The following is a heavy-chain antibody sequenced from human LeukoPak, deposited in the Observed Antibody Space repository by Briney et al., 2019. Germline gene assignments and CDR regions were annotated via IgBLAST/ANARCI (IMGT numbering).Heavy chain of an antibody. J-gene: IGHJ3*02. V-gene: IGHV3-7*03. CDR2: IRQDGSEK. Sequence: GGSLRLSCAASGFTFSSYALSWVRQAPGKGLEWVANIRQDGSEKYYVDSVKGRFTISRDNAKNSLYLQMNSLRAEDTAVYYCARTSIAAAGKIGAFDIWGQGTMVTVSS. CDR1: GFTFSSYA. CDR3: ARTSIAAAGKIGAFDI. D-gene: IGHD6-13*01.